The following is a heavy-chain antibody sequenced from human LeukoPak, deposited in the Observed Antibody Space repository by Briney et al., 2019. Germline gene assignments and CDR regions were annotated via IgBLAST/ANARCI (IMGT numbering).Heavy chain of an antibody. CDR2: ISSNGGST. V-gene: IGHV3-64*01. Sequence: GGSLRLSCAASGFTFSSYAMHWVRQAPGKGLEFVSAISSNGGSTYYANSVKGRCTISRDNSKNTLYLQMGSLRAEDMAVYYCARARGTVVAYYFDYWGQGTLVTVSS. CDR1: GFTFSSYA. J-gene: IGHJ4*02. CDR3: ARARGTVVAYYFDY. D-gene: IGHD1-1*01.